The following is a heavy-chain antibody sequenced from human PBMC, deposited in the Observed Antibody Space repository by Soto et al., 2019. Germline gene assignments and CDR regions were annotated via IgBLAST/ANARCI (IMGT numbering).Heavy chain of an antibody. Sequence: SETLSLTCAVYGGSFSGYYWSWIRQPPGKGLEWIGEINHSGSTNYNPSLKSRVTISVDTSKNQFSLKLSSVTAADTAVYYCARGLSRVATISRYYYYGMDVWGQGTTVT. V-gene: IGHV4-34*01. CDR1: GGSFSGYY. D-gene: IGHD5-12*01. CDR3: ARGLSRVATISRYYYYGMDV. J-gene: IGHJ6*02. CDR2: INHSGST.